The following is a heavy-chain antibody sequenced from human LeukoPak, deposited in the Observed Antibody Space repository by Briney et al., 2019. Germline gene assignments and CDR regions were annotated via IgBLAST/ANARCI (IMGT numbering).Heavy chain of an antibody. CDR1: GGSISSSSYY. Sequence: PSETLSLTGTVSGGSISSSSYYWAWIRQPPGKGLEWIGSIDYSGDTYYKSSLKSRVTIAVDTSKNQFSLKLNSVTAADTAVYYCARESYYDSSGYSHDAFDIWGQGTMVTVSS. J-gene: IGHJ3*02. D-gene: IGHD3-22*01. V-gene: IGHV4-39*07. CDR2: IDYSGDT. CDR3: ARESYYDSSGYSHDAFDI.